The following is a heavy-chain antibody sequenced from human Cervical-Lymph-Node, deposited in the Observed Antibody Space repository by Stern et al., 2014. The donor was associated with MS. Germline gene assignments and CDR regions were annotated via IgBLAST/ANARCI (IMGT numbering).Heavy chain of an antibody. CDR1: GGSVNDGGHY. D-gene: IGHD1-26*01. CDR2: ISTSGSA. J-gene: IGHJ4*01. CDR3: ASSGSYARYYFDL. Sequence: VQLVESGPRVVKPSQTLSLSCTVSGGSVNDGGHYWTWIRQHPGKGLEWIWYISTSGSAIYSPSLKSRVNISLDTSKNHFSLIMTSVTAADTAMYFCASSGSYARYYFDLWGQGTLVTVSS. V-gene: IGHV4-31*03.